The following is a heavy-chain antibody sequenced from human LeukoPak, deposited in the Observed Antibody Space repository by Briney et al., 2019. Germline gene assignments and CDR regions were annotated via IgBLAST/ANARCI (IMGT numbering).Heavy chain of an antibody. CDR2: INAGNGST. CDR3: ARESSGWYFGDAFDI. V-gene: IGHV1-3*01. D-gene: IGHD6-19*01. Sequence: ASVKVSCKASGYTFTSYAMHWVRQAPGQRLEWMGWINAGNGSTKYSQKFQGRVTITRDTSASTAYMELSSLRSEDTAVYYCARESSGWYFGDAFDIWGQGTMVTVSS. J-gene: IGHJ3*02. CDR1: GYTFTSYA.